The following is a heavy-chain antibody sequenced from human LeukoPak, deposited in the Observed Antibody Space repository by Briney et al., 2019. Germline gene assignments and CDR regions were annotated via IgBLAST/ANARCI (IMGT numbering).Heavy chain of an antibody. CDR3: ARGRGWIDP. CDR2: VNEDGSEQ. CDR1: GYTFTNNW. D-gene: IGHD5-24*01. J-gene: IGHJ5*02. Sequence: PWGSLRLSCEASGYTFTNNWMTWFRQAPGKGLEWVANVNEDGSEQNYLDSVKGRFTISRDNAKNSVYLQMNNLRVEETAVYYCARGRGWIDPWGQGTLVTVSS. V-gene: IGHV3-7*01.